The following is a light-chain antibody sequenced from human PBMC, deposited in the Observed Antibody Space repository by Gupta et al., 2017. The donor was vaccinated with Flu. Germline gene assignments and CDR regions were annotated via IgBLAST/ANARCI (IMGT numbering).Light chain of an antibody. Sequence: DIQMTQSPSSVSAPVGDRVTITCRAGQGISSWLACYQQKPGKAPKLLIYAASSLQSGVPSSFSGSGSGTDFTLTISSRQPEYFATYYCQQANSFPFTFGPGTKVDIK. CDR3: QQANSFPFT. CDR1: QGISSW. CDR2: AAS. V-gene: IGKV1-12*01. J-gene: IGKJ3*01.